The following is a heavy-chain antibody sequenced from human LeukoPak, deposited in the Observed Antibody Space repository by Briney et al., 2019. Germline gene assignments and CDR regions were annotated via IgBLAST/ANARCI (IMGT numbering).Heavy chain of an antibody. CDR2: IRSKAYGGTT. J-gene: IGHJ4*02. D-gene: IGHD3-10*01. CDR3: TRPMVRGVIESD. Sequence: GGSLRLSCTASGFTFGDYAMSWVRQAPGKGLEWVGFIRSKAYGGTTEYAASVKGRFTISRDDSESIAYLQMNSLKTEDTAVYYCTRPMVRGVIESDWGQGTLVTVSS. V-gene: IGHV3-49*04. CDR1: GFTFGDYA.